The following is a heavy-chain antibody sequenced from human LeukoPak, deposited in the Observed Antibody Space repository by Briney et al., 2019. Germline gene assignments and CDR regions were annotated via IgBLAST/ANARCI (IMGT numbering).Heavy chain of an antibody. CDR3: ARDYDGVLDY. V-gene: IGHV4-30-2*01. Sequence: SETLSLTCAVSGGSISSGGYSWSWLRQPPGKGLEWIGYIYHSGSTYYNPSLKSRVTISVDRSKNQFSLKLSSVTAADTAVYYCARDYDGVLDYWGQGTLVTVSS. CDR2: IYHSGST. CDR1: GGSISSGGYS. J-gene: IGHJ4*02. D-gene: IGHD3-3*01.